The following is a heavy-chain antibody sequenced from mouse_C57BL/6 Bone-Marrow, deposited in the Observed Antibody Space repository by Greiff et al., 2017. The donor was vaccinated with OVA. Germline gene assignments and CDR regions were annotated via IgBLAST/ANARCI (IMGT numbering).Heavy chain of an antibody. D-gene: IGHD2-1*01. Sequence: VQLQQPGAELVMPGASVKLSCKASGYTFTSYWMHWVKQRPGQGLEWIGEIDPSDSYTNYNQKFKGKSTLTVDKSSSTAYMQLSSLTSEDSAVYYCERVLYYGTPYAMDYWGQGTSVTVSS. CDR1: GYTFTSYW. CDR2: IDPSDSYT. J-gene: IGHJ4*01. CDR3: ERVLYYGTPYAMDY. V-gene: IGHV1-69*01.